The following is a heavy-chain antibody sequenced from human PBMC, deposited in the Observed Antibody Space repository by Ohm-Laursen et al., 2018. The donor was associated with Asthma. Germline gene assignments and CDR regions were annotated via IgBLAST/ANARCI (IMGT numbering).Heavy chain of an antibody. V-gene: IGHV4-39*01. J-gene: IGHJ4*02. CDR1: GGSISSSSYY. CDR3: ARSQVVPAASFDY. D-gene: IGHD2-2*01. Sequence: SETLSLTCTVSGGSISSSSYYWGWIRQPPGKGLEWIGSIYYSGSTYYNPSLKSRVTISVDTSKNQFSLKLSSVTAADTAVYYCARSQVVPAASFDYWGQGTLVIVSS. CDR2: IYYSGST.